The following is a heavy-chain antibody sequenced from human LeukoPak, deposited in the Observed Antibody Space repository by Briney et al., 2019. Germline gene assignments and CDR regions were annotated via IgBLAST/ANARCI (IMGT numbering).Heavy chain of an antibody. CDR1: GFTFSSYW. J-gene: IGHJ5*02. CDR3: ARDLGQYYDTSDNWFDP. Sequence: GGSLRLSCAASGFTFSSYWMHWVRQAPGKGLVWVSRINSDGINTSYADSVKGRFTISRDNAKNTLNLQMNSLRAEDTAVYYCARDLGQYYDTSDNWFDPWGQGTLVTVSS. V-gene: IGHV3-74*01. D-gene: IGHD3-22*01. CDR2: INSDGINT.